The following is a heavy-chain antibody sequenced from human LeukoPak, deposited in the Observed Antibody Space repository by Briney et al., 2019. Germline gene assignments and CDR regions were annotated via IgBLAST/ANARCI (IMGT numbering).Heavy chain of an antibody. J-gene: IGHJ4*02. CDR3: ARIITMIVKTGFAY. D-gene: IGHD3-22*01. V-gene: IGHV1-8*01. Sequence: GASVKVSCKASGYTFTSYDINWVRQATGQGLEWMGWMNPNSGNTGYAQKFQGRVTMTRNTSISTAYMELSSLRSEDTAVYYCARIITMIVKTGFAYWGQGTLVTVSS. CDR1: GYTFTSYD. CDR2: MNPNSGNT.